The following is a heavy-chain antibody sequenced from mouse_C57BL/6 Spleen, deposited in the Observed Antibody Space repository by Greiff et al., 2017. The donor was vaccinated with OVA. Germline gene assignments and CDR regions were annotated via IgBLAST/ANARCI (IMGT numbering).Heavy chain of an antibody. CDR3: ARSTGPDY. CDR1: GYTFTDYY. CDR2: INPNNGGT. D-gene: IGHD2-1*01. J-gene: IGHJ2*01. V-gene: IGHV1-26*01. Sequence: EVKLQQSGPELVKPGASVKISCKASGYTFTDYYMNWVKQSHGKSLEWIGDINPNNGGTSYNQKFKGKATLTVDKSSSTAYMELRSLTSEDSAVYYCARSTGPDYWGQGTTLTVSS.